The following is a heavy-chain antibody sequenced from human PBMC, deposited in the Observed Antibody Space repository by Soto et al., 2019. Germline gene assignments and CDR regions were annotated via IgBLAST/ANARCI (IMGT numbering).Heavy chain of an antibody. D-gene: IGHD6-13*01. Sequence: LRLSCAASGFTFSSYAMSWVRQAPGKGLEWVSAISGSGGSTYYADSVKGRFTISRDNSKNTLYLQMNSLRAEDTAVYYCAKGGEIAAAGKVFDYWGQGTLVTSPQ. CDR1: GFTFSSYA. CDR2: ISGSGGST. CDR3: AKGGEIAAAGKVFDY. V-gene: IGHV3-23*01. J-gene: IGHJ4*02.